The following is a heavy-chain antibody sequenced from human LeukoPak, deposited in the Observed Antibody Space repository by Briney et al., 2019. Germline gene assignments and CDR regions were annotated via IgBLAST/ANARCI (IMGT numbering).Heavy chain of an antibody. D-gene: IGHD3-22*01. CDR3: ARDLRTNYYDSSGYYGGNYYYYYYMDV. Sequence: SETLSLTCTVSGGSISSYYWSWIRQPAGKGLEWIGRIYTSGSTNYNPSLKSRVTMSVDTSKNQFSLKLSSVTAADTAVYYCARDLRTNYYDSSGYYGGNYYYYYYMDVWGKGTTVTVSS. CDR2: IYTSGST. J-gene: IGHJ6*03. CDR1: GGSISSYY. V-gene: IGHV4-4*07.